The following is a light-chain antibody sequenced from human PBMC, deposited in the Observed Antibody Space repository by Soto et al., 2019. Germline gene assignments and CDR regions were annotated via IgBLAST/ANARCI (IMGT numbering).Light chain of an antibody. Sequence: DIQMTQSPSTLSASVGDRVTITCRASQSISNWLAWYQQRPGKAPKLLIYDASSLQSGVPSRFSGGRSGTEFTLTISSLQADDFETYYCQQYDTYSRTFGQGTKVDIK. J-gene: IGKJ2*01. V-gene: IGKV1-5*01. CDR2: DAS. CDR1: QSISNW. CDR3: QQYDTYSRT.